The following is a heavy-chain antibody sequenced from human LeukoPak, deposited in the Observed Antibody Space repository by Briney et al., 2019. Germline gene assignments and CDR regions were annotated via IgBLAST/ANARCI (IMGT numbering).Heavy chain of an antibody. V-gene: IGHV4-34*01. D-gene: IGHD6-19*01. CDR2: VNHSGRT. CDR3: AVERRGSSGWYGY. J-gene: IGHJ4*02. Sequence: SETLSLTCAVYGGSFSDYWWTWIRQSPGKGLEWIGEVNHSGRTNYNPSLKSRVSISVDRSKKQFSLKLTSVTAADTAVYYCAVERRGSSGWYGYWGQGTLVTVSS. CDR1: GGSFSDYW.